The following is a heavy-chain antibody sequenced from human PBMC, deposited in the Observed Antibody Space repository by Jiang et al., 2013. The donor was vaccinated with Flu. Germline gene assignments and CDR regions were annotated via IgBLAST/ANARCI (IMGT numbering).Heavy chain of an antibody. CDR3: ARLPALKTKYYYGSGSYQRYFDL. D-gene: IGHD3-10*01. V-gene: IGHV4-39*01. CDR2: IYYSGST. Sequence: GSGLVKPSETLSLTCTVSGGSISSSSYYWGWIRQPPGKGLEWIGSIYYSGSTYYNPSLKSRVTISVDTSKNQFSLKLSSVTAADTAVYYCARLPALKTKYYYGSGSYQRYFDLWGRGTLVTVSS. CDR1: GGSISSSSYY. J-gene: IGHJ2*01.